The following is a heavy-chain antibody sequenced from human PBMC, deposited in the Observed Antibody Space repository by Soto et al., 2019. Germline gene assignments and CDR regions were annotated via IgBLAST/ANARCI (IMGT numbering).Heavy chain of an antibody. CDR3: AKYLYTDFDY. Sequence: QVQLVESGGGVVQPGRSLRLSCAASGFTFSSYGMHWVRQAPGKGLEWVAVISYDGSNKYYADSVKGRFTISRDNSKNTLYLQMNSLRAEDTAVYYCAKYLYTDFDYWGQGTLVTVSS. J-gene: IGHJ4*02. V-gene: IGHV3-30*18. CDR1: GFTFSSYG. D-gene: IGHD3-16*01. CDR2: ISYDGSNK.